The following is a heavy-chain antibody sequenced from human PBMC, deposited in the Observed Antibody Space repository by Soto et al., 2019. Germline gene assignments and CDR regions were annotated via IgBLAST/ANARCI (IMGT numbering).Heavy chain of an antibody. CDR3: ARAREWYNWYDSVVPQDAFDI. CDR1: GGTFSSYA. V-gene: IGHV1-69*13. Sequence: SVKVSCKASGGTFSSYAISWVRQAPGQGLEWMGGIIPIFGTANYAQKFQGRVTITADESTSTAYMELSSLRSEDTAVYYCARAREWYNWYDSVVPQDAFDIWGQGTMVTVSS. D-gene: IGHD1-1*01. J-gene: IGHJ3*02. CDR2: IIPIFGTA.